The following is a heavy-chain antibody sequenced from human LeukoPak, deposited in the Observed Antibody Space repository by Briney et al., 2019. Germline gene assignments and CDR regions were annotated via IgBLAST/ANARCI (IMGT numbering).Heavy chain of an antibody. D-gene: IGHD3-22*01. Sequence: PSQTLSLTCTVSGGSISSGDYYWSWIRQPPGKGLEWIAYMYYSGSTYYNPSLRSRVTMSADTSKNQPSLKLSSVTAADTAVYYCARPYYYDSRIDPWGQGILVTVSS. J-gene: IGHJ5*02. V-gene: IGHV4-30-4*01. CDR3: ARPYYYDSRIDP. CDR1: GGSISSGDYY. CDR2: MYYSGST.